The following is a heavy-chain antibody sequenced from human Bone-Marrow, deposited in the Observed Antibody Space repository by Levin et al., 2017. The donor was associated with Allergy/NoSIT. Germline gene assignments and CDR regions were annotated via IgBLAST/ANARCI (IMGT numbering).Heavy chain of an antibody. J-gene: IGHJ5*02. Sequence: GESLKISCAASGFSFSDYEMNWVRQAPGKGLEWISYISSSGSTKYYADSVKGRFTISTKNSLYLQMNSLRADDTAIYYCAKCKSGFGITLFGVGLDPWGLGTLVTVSS. V-gene: IGHV3-48*03. D-gene: IGHD3-3*01. CDR1: GFSFSDYE. CDR2: ISSSGSTK. CDR3: AKCKSGFGITLFGVGLDP.